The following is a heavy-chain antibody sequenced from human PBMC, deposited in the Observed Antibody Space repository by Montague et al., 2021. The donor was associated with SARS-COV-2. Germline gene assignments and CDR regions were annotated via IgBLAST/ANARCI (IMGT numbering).Heavy chain of an antibody. D-gene: IGHD3-3*01. CDR3: ARDVRYYDFWSGRAQTSPDY. Sequence: SETLSLTCTVSGYSISSGYYCGWLRHHPGKELLWIGGYYHSGGTYLKLSLKSRETISVDTSKNQFSLKLSSVTAADTAVYYCARDVRYYDFWSGRAQTSPDYWRHCTLRSVSS. J-gene: IGHJ4*01. V-gene: IGHV4-38-2*02. CDR1: GYSISSGYY. CDR2: YYHSGGT.